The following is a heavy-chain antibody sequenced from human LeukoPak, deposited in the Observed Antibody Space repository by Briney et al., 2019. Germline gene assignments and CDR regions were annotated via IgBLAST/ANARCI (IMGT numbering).Heavy chain of an antibody. Sequence: TSETLSLTCTVSGGSISSYYWSWIRQPPGKGLEWIGYIYHSGSTNYNPSLKSRVTISVDTSKNQFSLKVSSVTAADTAVYYCARGSGVEKATSVPSFFDYWGQGTLVTVSS. CDR2: IYHSGST. CDR3: ARGSGVEKATSVPSFFDY. J-gene: IGHJ4*02. CDR1: GGSISSYY. D-gene: IGHD5-24*01. V-gene: IGHV4-59*01.